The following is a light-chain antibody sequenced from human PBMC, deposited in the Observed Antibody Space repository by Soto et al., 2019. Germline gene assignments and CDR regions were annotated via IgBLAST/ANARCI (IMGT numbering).Light chain of an antibody. Sequence: EIVLTQSPGTLYLSPGERATLSCRASQSVSNNYLAWYQQRPGQAPRLLIYGASSRATGIPDRFSGSGSGTDFTLTISRLEPEDVAGYYCLQYGGSPRRFGDGTKVEIK. CDR3: LQYGGSPRR. CDR1: QSVSNNY. CDR2: GAS. J-gene: IGKJ1*01. V-gene: IGKV3-20*01.